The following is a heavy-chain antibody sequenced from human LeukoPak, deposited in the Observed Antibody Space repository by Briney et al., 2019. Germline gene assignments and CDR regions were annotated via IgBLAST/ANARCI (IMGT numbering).Heavy chain of an antibody. D-gene: IGHD6-13*01. CDR3: ASDIAAAGTSVDY. J-gene: IGHJ4*02. CDR1: GYTFTGYY. Sequence: ASVKVSCKASGYTFTGYYMYWVRQAPGQGLEWMGWINPNSGDTNYAQKFQGRVTMTRDTSISTAYMELSRLRSDDTAVYYCASDIAAAGTSVDYWGQGTLVTVSS. CDR2: INPNSGDT. V-gene: IGHV1-2*02.